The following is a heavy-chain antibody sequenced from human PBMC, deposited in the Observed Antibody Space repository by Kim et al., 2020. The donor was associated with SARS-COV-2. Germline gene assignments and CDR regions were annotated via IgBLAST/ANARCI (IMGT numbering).Heavy chain of an antibody. CDR1: GFTFDDYG. CDR3: ARGGARKVLWFGELLESRKSDDFYYYGMDV. V-gene: IGHV3-20*04. Sequence: GGSLRLSCAASGFTFDDYGMSWVRQAPGKGLEWVSGINWNGGSTGYADSVKGRFTISRDNAKNSLYLQMNSLRAEDTALYYCARGGARKVLWFGELLESRKSDDFYYYGMDVWGQGTTVTVSS. CDR2: INWNGGST. D-gene: IGHD3-10*01. J-gene: IGHJ6*02.